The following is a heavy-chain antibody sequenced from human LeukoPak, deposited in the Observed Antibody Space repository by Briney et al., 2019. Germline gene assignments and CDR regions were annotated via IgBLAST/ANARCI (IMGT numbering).Heavy chain of an antibody. Sequence: SETLSLTCVLYGGSSTNYFWSWIRQPPGKGLEWIGEINRSASTNYNPSLKSRVTISVDTSKNQFSLKLSSVTAADTAVYYCARRRRTRLRYFDWLPSYFDYWGQGTLVTVSS. CDR2: INRSAST. J-gene: IGHJ4*02. D-gene: IGHD3-9*01. V-gene: IGHV4-34*01. CDR3: ARRRRTRLRYFDWLPSYFDY. CDR1: GGSSTNYF.